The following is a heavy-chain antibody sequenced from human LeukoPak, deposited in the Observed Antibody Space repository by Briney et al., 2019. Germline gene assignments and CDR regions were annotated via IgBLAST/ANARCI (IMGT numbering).Heavy chain of an antibody. V-gene: IGHV3-7*01. CDR3: ARVRGGYCSSTSCPYSFDY. Sequence: GGSLRLSCAASGFTFSSYWMSWVRQAPGKGLEWVANIKQEGSEKYYADSVKGRFTISRDNAKNSLYLQMNSLRAEDTAVYYCARVRGGYCSSTSCPYSFDYWGQGTLVTVSS. D-gene: IGHD2-2*01. CDR2: IKQEGSEK. CDR1: GFTFSSYW. J-gene: IGHJ4*02.